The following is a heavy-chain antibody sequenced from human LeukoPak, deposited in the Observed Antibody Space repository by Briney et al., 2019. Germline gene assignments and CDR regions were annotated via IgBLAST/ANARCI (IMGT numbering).Heavy chain of an antibody. CDR2: IYYSGST. Sequence: PSQTLSLTCTVSGGSISSGDYYWSWIRQPPGKGLEWIGYIYYSGSTYYNPSLKSRVTISVDTSKNQFSLKLSSVTAADTAVYYCARGPRYPGNYQWFGELLSHPFDYWGQGTLVTVSS. J-gene: IGHJ4*02. CDR3: ARGPRYPGNYQWFGELLSHPFDY. V-gene: IGHV4-30-4*01. CDR1: GGSISSGDYY. D-gene: IGHD3-10*01.